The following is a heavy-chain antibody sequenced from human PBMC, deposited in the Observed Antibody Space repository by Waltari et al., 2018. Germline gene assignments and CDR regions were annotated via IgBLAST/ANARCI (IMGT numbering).Heavy chain of an antibody. J-gene: IGHJ4*02. Sequence: EVQLVESGGGLVQPGGSLRLSCAASGFTFSTHWMRWVRQAPGKGLGWVANRKQDGSVKDYVDSVKGRFTISRDHAKNSVYLHMNSLGVEDTAVYYCARSRKSRPRYFDYWGQGTLVTVSS. CDR1: GFTFSTHW. CDR2: RKQDGSVK. V-gene: IGHV3-7*01. CDR3: ARSRKSRPRYFDY.